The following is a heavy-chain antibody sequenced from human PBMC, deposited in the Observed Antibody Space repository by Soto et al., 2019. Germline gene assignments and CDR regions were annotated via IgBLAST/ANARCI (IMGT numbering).Heavy chain of an antibody. Sequence: SETLSLTCTVSGGSISSGGYYWSWIRQHPGKGLEWIGYIYYSGSTYYNPSLKSRGTISVDTSKNQFSLKLSSVTAADTAVYYCARERRYCTNGVCYRAGYNWFDPWGQGTLVTVSS. J-gene: IGHJ5*02. CDR1: GGSISSGGYY. CDR2: IYYSGST. V-gene: IGHV4-31*03. CDR3: ARERRYCTNGVCYRAGYNWFDP. D-gene: IGHD2-8*01.